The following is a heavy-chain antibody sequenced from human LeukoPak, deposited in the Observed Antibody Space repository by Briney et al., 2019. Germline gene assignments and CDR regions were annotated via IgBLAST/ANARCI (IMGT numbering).Heavy chain of an antibody. CDR1: GFTFSSYA. D-gene: IGHD3-16*01. J-gene: IGHJ4*02. CDR2: ISGSGGST. Sequence: GGSLTLSCAASGFTFSSYAMSWVRQAPGEGLEWVSAISGSGGSTYYADSVKGRFTISRDNFKNTLYLQMNSLRAEDTAVYYCAKVRPDYIWGSYQYYFDYWGQGTLVTVSS. V-gene: IGHV3-23*01. CDR3: AKVRPDYIWGSYQYYFDY.